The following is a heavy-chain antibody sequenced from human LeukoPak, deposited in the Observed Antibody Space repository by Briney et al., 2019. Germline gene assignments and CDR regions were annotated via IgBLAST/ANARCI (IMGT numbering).Heavy chain of an antibody. Sequence: TGGSLRLSCAASGFTLSSYWMHWVRQAPGKGLVWVSRIDNDGSGTKYADSVEGRFTISRDNAKNTLYLQMNSLRAEDTAVYYCVRDGDTPLVPFDYWGQGTLVTVSS. CDR2: IDNDGSGT. CDR1: GFTLSSYW. D-gene: IGHD5-18*01. CDR3: VRDGDTPLVPFDY. J-gene: IGHJ4*02. V-gene: IGHV3-74*03.